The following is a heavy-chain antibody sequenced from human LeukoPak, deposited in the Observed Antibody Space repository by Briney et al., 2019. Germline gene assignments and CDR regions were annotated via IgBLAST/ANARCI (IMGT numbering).Heavy chain of an antibody. D-gene: IGHD5-12*01. Sequence: GASVKVSCKVSGYTLTELPMHWVRQAPGKGLEWMGGFDPEDGETIYAQKFQGRVTMTEDTSTDTAYMELSSLRSEDTAVYYCATVSGYGLYYGMDVWGQGTTVTVSS. J-gene: IGHJ6*02. CDR3: ATVSGYGLYYGMDV. V-gene: IGHV1-24*01. CDR2: FDPEDGET. CDR1: GYTLTELP.